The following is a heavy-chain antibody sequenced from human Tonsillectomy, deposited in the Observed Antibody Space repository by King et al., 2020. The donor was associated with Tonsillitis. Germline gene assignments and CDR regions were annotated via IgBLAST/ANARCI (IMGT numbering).Heavy chain of an antibody. Sequence: VQLVESGGGLVQPGGSLRLSCSASGFSFSSYWMSWVRQAPGKGLEWVANIKQDGSEKYYVDSVKGRFTISRDSDKNSLFLQMNNLRAEDTAVYYCARLGNYYDKSGYYYWGQGTLVTVSS. J-gene: IGHJ4*02. D-gene: IGHD3-22*01. CDR2: IKQDGSEK. CDR3: ARLGNYYDKSGYYY. CDR1: GFSFSSYW. V-gene: IGHV3-7*02.